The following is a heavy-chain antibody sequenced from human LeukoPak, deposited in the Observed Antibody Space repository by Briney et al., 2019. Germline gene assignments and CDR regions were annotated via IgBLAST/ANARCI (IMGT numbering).Heavy chain of an antibody. CDR1: GYSFTSYW. Sequence: RGESLKISCKGSGYSFTSYWIGWVRPMPGKGLEWMGIIYPGDSDTRYSPSFQGQVTMSVDKSISTAYLQWSSLRASDTAMYYCARQGSSGQPFDYWGQGTLVTVSS. CDR3: ARQGSSGQPFDY. D-gene: IGHD3-22*01. CDR2: IYPGDSDT. J-gene: IGHJ4*02. V-gene: IGHV5-51*01.